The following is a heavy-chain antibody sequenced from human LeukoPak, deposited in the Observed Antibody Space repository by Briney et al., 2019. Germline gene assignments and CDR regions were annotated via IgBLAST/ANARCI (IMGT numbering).Heavy chain of an antibody. CDR3: ARTGQEWELLNYYGMDV. D-gene: IGHD1-26*01. Sequence: ASVKVSCKASGYTFTSYGISWVRQAPGQGLEWMGWISAYNGNTNYAQKLQGRVTMTTDTPTSTAYMELRSLRSDDTAVYYCARTGQEWELLNYYGMDVWGQGTTVTVSS. J-gene: IGHJ6*02. V-gene: IGHV1-18*01. CDR1: GYTFTSYG. CDR2: ISAYNGNT.